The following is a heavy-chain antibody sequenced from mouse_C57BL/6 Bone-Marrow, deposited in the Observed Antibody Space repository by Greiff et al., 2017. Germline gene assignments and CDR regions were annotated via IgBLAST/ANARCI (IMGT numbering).Heavy chain of an antibody. Sequence: EVNVVEPGGGLVQPGESLKLSCESNEYEFPSHYMSWVRKTPGQRLELVAAINSDGGSTYYPDNMARRVIISRDNTKKTLCRQMSSLRSEDTASYYCARLFDYWGQGTTLTVSS. CDR1: EYEFPSHY. CDR2: INSDGGST. V-gene: IGHV5-2*01. J-gene: IGHJ2*01. CDR3: ARLFDY.